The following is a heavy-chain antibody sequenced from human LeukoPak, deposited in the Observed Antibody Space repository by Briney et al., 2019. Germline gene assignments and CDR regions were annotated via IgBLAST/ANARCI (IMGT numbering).Heavy chain of an antibody. CDR2: IKSKTDGGTT. Sequence: PGGSLRLSCSASGFTFSTYAMHWVRQAPGKGLEWVGRIKSKTDGGTTDYAAPVKGRFTISRDDSKNTLYLQMNSLKTEDTAVYYCTTDTYCGGDCWGQGTLVTVSS. V-gene: IGHV3-15*01. D-gene: IGHD2-21*01. CDR3: TTDTYCGGDC. J-gene: IGHJ4*02. CDR1: GFTFSTYA.